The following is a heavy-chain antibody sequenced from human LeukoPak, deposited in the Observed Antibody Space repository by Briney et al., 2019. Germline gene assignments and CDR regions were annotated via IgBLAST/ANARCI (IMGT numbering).Heavy chain of an antibody. CDR1: GFTFNSYN. CDR2: ISSSSSII. J-gene: IGHJ4*02. D-gene: IGHD1-26*01. Sequence: GGSLRLSCGASGFTFNSYNMNWVRQAPGKGLEWVSYISSSSSIIYYTDSVKGRFTISRENAKNSLYLQMNSLRADDTAVYYCACTIVGATEPSFDYWGQGTLVTVSS. CDR3: ACTIVGATEPSFDY. V-gene: IGHV3-48*04.